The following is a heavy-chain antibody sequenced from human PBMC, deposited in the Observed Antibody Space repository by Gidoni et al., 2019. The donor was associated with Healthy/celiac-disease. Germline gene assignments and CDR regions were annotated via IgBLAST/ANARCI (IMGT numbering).Heavy chain of an antibody. CDR2: ISSSSSYI. D-gene: IGHD3-9*01. CDR1: GFTFSSYS. V-gene: IGHV3-21*01. J-gene: IGHJ4*02. Sequence: EVQLVESGGGMVKPGGSLRLSCAASGFTFSSYSMNWVRQAPGKGLEWVSSISSSSSYIYYADSVKGRFTISRDNAKNSLYLQMNSLRAEDTAVYYCAREYYDILTGPAEWGQGTLVTVSS. CDR3: AREYYDILTGPAE.